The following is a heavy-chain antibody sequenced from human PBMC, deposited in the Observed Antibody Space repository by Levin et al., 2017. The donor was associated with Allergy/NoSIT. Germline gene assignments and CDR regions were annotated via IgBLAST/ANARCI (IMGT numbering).Heavy chain of an antibody. CDR3: AKVGPSMKYFDY. CDR1: GFTLSDYA. D-gene: IGHD2/OR15-2a*01. J-gene: IGHJ4*02. V-gene: IGHV3-23*01. Sequence: GGSLRLSCAVSGFTLSDYAMGWVRQAPGKGLEWVSSISYVPGRTYYADSVKGRFTVSRDNFKNTIYLQMNMLRAEDTAVYYCAKVGPSMKYFDYWGQGSLVTVSS. CDR2: ISYVPGRT.